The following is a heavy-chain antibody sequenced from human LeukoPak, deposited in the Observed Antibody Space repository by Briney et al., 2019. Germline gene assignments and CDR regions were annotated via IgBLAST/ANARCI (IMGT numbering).Heavy chain of an antibody. CDR1: GYTFTSYD. V-gene: IGHV1-8*01. J-gene: IGHJ6*02. CDR3: GSSTGPYYYYGMDV. D-gene: IGHD2-2*01. CDR2: MNPNSGNT. Sequence: ASVKVSCKASGYTFTSYDINWVRQATGQGLEWMGWMNPNSGNTGYAQKFQGRVTMTRNTSISTAYMELSSLRSEDTAVYYCGSSTGPYYYYGMDVWGQGTTVTVSS.